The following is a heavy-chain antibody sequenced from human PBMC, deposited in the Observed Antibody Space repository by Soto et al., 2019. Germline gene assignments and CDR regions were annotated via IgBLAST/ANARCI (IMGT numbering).Heavy chain of an antibody. J-gene: IGHJ6*02. V-gene: IGHV1-69*13. CDR2: IIPIFGTA. Sequence: SVKVSCKASGGTFSSYAISWVRQAPGQGLEWMGGIIPIFGTANYAQKYQGRVTIAADESTSTAYMELSSLRSEDTAVYYCAREGVPSVVTPRYYYYGMDVWGQGTTVTVSS. CDR1: GGTFSSYA. CDR3: AREGVPSVVTPRYYYYGMDV. D-gene: IGHD2-21*02.